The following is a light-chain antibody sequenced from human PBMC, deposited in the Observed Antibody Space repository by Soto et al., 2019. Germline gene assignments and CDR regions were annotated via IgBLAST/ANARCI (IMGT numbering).Light chain of an antibody. V-gene: IGLV2-23*02. CDR1: SSDVGSYNL. Sequence: QSELTQPASWSVSPGQSITISCTGTSSDVGSYNLVSWYQQHPGKAPKLMIYEVSKRPSGVSNRFSGSKSGNTASLTISGLQAEDEADYYCCSYAGSSTYVFGTGTKVTVL. J-gene: IGLJ1*01. CDR3: CSYAGSSTYV. CDR2: EVS.